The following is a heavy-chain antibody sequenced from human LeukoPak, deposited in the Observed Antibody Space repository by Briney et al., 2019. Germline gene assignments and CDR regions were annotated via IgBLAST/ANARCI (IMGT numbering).Heavy chain of an antibody. V-gene: IGHV1-18*01. CDR3: ARKEDDFWSGYYPEYFQH. Sequence: GASVKVSCKASGYTFTSYGISWVRQAPGQGLEWMGWISAYNGNTNYAQKLQGRVTMTTDTSTGTAYMELRSLRSDDTAVYYCARKEDDFWSGYYPEYFQHWGQGTLVTVSS. J-gene: IGHJ1*01. CDR2: ISAYNGNT. CDR1: GYTFTSYG. D-gene: IGHD3-3*01.